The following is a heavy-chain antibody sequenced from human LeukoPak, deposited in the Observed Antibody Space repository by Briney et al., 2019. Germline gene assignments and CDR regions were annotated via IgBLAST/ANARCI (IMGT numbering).Heavy chain of an antibody. Sequence: SQTLSLTCAISGDSVSSNRASWNWFRQSPSRGLEWLGRTYYTSKWYNDYAVSVKSRITVNPDTSKNQFSLHLNSVTPEDTAVYYCARQGFRRFDPWGQGTLVTVSS. V-gene: IGHV6-1*01. CDR3: ARQGFRRFDP. J-gene: IGHJ5*02. CDR1: GDSVSSNRAS. D-gene: IGHD3-3*01. CDR2: TYYTSKWYN.